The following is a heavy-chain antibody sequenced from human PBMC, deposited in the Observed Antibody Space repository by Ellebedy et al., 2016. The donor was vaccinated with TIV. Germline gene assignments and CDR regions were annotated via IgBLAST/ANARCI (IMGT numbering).Heavy chain of an antibody. J-gene: IGHJ6*02. CDR1: GLTFSRYD. D-gene: IGHD3-22*01. V-gene: IGHV3-23*01. CDR2: ISGSGSNT. Sequence: GESLKISCIVSGLTFSRYDMSWVRQAPGKGLDWVSSISGSGSNTYFADSVKGRFTMSRDNSKKTLYLQMNSLRPEDTAVYYCAKTKYYDGSVGMDVWGQGTTVTVSS. CDR3: AKTKYYDGSVGMDV.